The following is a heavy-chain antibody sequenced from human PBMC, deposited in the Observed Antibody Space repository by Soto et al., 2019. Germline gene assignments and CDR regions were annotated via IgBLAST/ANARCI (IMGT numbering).Heavy chain of an antibody. CDR1: EITFEDYP. CDR2: ISWNSGSI. D-gene: IGHD3-3*01. J-gene: IGHJ5*02. Sequence: GGSLRLAGAGSEITFEDYPIRWLMQAPGKGLERASGISWNSGSIGYAESAKGRFTISRDDAKNTLYLQINPLRADDTAIYYCARTFGAGNGGWFDPWGQGTLVTAPQ. V-gene: IGHV3-9*01. CDR3: ARTFGAGNGGWFDP.